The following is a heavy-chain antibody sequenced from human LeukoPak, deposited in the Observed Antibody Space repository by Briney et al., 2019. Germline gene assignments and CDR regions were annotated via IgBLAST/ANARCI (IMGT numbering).Heavy chain of an antibody. Sequence: PGGSLRLSCGASGFAFSSHGMHWVRQAPGKGLEWLTIIWYDGSEKYYADSVKGRFTVSRDNSKNTVYLQMNSLRAEDTAVYYCATGRAAHLFDFWGQGTLVTVSS. CDR2: IWYDGSEK. CDR3: ATGRAAHLFDF. J-gene: IGHJ4*02. D-gene: IGHD6-6*01. CDR1: GFAFSSHG. V-gene: IGHV3-33*01.